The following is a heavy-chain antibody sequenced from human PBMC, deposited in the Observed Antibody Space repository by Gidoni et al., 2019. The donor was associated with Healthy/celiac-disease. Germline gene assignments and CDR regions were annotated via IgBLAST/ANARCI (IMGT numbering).Heavy chain of an antibody. D-gene: IGHD4-17*01. V-gene: IGHV3-7*01. Sequence: EVQLVESGGGLVQPGGSLRLSFAASGFTFRSYWMSWVRQAPGKGLEWVANIKQDGSEKYYVDSVKGRFTISRDNAKNSRYLQMNSLRAEDTAVYYCARDPDYGDYVFDAFDIWGQGTMVTVSS. J-gene: IGHJ3*02. CDR2: IKQDGSEK. CDR3: ARDPDYGDYVFDAFDI. CDR1: GFTFRSYW.